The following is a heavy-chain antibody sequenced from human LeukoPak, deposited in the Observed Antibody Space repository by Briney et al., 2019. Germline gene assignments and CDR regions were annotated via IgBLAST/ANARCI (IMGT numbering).Heavy chain of an antibody. D-gene: IGHD4-17*01. CDR2: INHSGST. CDR3: ARVDYGDYSKDFDY. CDR1: GGSISSYY. Sequence: SETLSLTCTVSGGSISSYYWSWIRQPPGKGLEWIGEINHSGSTNYNPSLKSRVTMSVDTSKNQFSLKVNSMTAADTAVYYCARVDYGDYSKDFDYWGQGTLVTVSS. V-gene: IGHV4-34*01. J-gene: IGHJ4*02.